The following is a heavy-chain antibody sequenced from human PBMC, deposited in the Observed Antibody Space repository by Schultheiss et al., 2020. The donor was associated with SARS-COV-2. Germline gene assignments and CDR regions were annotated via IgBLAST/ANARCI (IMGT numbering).Heavy chain of an antibody. V-gene: IGHV1-69*02. J-gene: IGHJ4*02. CDR1: GGTFSSYT. CDR2: IIPILGIA. CDR3: AIYSGWFPRGYDY. Sequence: SLKVSCKASGGTFSSYTISWVRQAPGQGLEWMGRIIPILGIANYAQKFQGRVTITADKSTSTAYMELSSLRSEDTAVYYCAIYSGWFPRGYDYWGQGTLVTVSS. D-gene: IGHD6-19*01.